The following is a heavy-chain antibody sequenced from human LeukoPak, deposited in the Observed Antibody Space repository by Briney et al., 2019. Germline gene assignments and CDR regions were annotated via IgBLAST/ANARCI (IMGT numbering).Heavy chain of an antibody. Sequence: GVSLRLSCAASGFTFDDYAMHWVRQAPGKGLDGVSGISWNSGSIGYADSVKGRFTISRDNAKNSLYLQMNSLRAEDTALYYCAKDYDLYCSGGSCHGFDIWGQGTMVTVSS. J-gene: IGHJ3*02. CDR2: ISWNSGSI. CDR3: AKDYDLYCSGGSCHGFDI. CDR1: GFTFDDYA. V-gene: IGHV3-9*01. D-gene: IGHD2-15*01.